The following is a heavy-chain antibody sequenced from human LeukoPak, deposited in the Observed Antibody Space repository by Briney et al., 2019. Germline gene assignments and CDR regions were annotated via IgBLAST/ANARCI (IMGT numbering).Heavy chain of an antibody. CDR2: IYTSGST. CDR1: GGSISSDY. CDR3: ARDDSSGDAFDI. V-gene: IGHV4-4*07. Sequence: PSETLSLTCTVSGGSISSDYWSWIREPAGKGLEWIGRIYTSGSTNYNPSLKSRVTMSVDTSKNQFSLKLSSVTAADTAVYYCARDDSSGDAFDIWGQGTMVTVSS. J-gene: IGHJ3*02. D-gene: IGHD6-19*01.